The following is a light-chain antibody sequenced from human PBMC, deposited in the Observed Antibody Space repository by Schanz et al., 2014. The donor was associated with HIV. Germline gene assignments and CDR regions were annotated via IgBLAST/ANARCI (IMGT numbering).Light chain of an antibody. CDR3: LLSYTDAHV. Sequence: QTVVTQEPSLTVSPGGTVTLTCASSTGPVTSYFYAHWFQQKPGQAPRALIYKTNNKQSWTPARFSGSLLGGKAALTLSGAQPEDEADYYCLLSYTDAHVFGTGTKVTVL. CDR2: KTN. CDR1: TGPVTSYFY. V-gene: IGLV7-43*01. J-gene: IGLJ1*01.